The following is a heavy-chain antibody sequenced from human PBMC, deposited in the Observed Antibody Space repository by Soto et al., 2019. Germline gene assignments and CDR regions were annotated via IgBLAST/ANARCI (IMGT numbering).Heavy chain of an antibody. V-gene: IGHV4-34*01. Sequence: SETLSLTCAVYGGSFSGYYWSWIRQPPGKGLEWIGEINHSGSTNYNPSLKSRVTISVDTSKNQFSLKLSSVTAADTAVYYCARHSYYYGSTYGCWLDPWGQGTLVT. CDR1: GGSFSGYY. D-gene: IGHD3-10*01. CDR2: INHSGST. J-gene: IGHJ5*02. CDR3: ARHSYYYGSTYGCWLDP.